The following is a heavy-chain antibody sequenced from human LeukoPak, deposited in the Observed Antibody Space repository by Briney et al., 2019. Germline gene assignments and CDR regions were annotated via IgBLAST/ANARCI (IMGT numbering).Heavy chain of an antibody. Sequence: GRSLRLSCAASGFTFSSYGMHWVRQAPGKGLEWVAVISYDGSNKYYADSVKGRFTISRDNSKNTLYLQMNSLRAEDTAVYYCAKDRTDYSYYYMDVWGKGTTVTVSS. V-gene: IGHV3-30*18. CDR2: ISYDGSNK. CDR3: AKDRTDYSYYYMDV. J-gene: IGHJ6*03. CDR1: GFTFSSYG.